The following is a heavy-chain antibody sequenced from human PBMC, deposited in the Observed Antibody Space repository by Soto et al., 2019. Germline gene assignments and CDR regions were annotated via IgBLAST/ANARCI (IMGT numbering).Heavy chain of an antibody. CDR1: GYSFTSYW. CDR3: ASGGDSGSSHYYYYGMDV. V-gene: IGHV5-51*01. CDR2: IYPGDSDT. Sequence: GESLKISCKGSGYSFTSYWIGWVRQMPGKGLEWMGIIYPGDSDTRYSPSFQGQVTISADKSISTAYLQWSSLKASDTAMYYCASGGDSGSSHYYYYGMDVWGQGTTVTVSS. J-gene: IGHJ6*02. D-gene: IGHD3-10*01.